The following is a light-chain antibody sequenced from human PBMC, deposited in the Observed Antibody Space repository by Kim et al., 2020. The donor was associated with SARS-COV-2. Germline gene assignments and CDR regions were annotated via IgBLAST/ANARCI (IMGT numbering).Light chain of an antibody. CDR2: SDS. J-gene: IGLJ3*02. CDR3: QVWDATSDDRV. CDR1: NIGRKS. V-gene: IGLV3-21*04. Sequence: SYELTQPPSVSVAPGETARITCGGDNIGRKSVHWYQRKAGQAPVLLIQSDSVRPSGIPGRFSGSNSGDTAALTIFRVEAGDEAEYYCQVWDATSDDRVFGGGTQLTVL.